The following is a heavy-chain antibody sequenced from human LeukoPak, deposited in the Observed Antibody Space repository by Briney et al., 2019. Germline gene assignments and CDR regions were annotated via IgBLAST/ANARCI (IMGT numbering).Heavy chain of an antibody. CDR2: ISGRGGST. V-gene: IGHV3-23*01. J-gene: IGHJ5*02. CDR1: GITVSSNY. D-gene: IGHD7-27*01. CDR3: AKDKWGSDGWFDP. Sequence: GGSLRLSCAASGITVSSNYMSWVRQAPGKGLEWVSGISGRGGSTYYADSVKGRFTISRDNSKNTLYLQMNSLRAEDTAVYYCAKDKWGSDGWFDPWGQGTLVTVSS.